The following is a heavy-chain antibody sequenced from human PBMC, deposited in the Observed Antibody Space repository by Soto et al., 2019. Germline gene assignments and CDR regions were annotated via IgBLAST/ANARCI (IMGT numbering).Heavy chain of an antibody. CDR2: IYHSGST. CDR1: GGSISSGGYS. Sequence: SETLSLTCAVSGGSISSGGYSWSWIRQPPGKGLEWIGYIYHSGSTYYNPSLKSRVTISVDRSKNQFSLKLSSVTAADTAVYYCARARIAVAGVYYYGMDVWGQGTTVTVSS. J-gene: IGHJ6*02. D-gene: IGHD6-19*01. V-gene: IGHV4-30-2*01. CDR3: ARARIAVAGVYYYGMDV.